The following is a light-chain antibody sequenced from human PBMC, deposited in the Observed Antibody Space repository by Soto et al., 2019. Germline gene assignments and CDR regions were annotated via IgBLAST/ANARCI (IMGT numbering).Light chain of an antibody. Sequence: QSALTEPPAASGAPGQSVTISCTGTSGDVGAYNYVTWYQQYPGKAPKLMIYEVSKRPSGVPDRFSGSKSGNTASLTVSGLQAEDEADYYCSSYVVSNNFYVFGPGTKVTVL. CDR1: SGDVGAYNY. V-gene: IGLV2-8*01. CDR3: SSYVVSNNFYV. CDR2: EVS. J-gene: IGLJ1*01.